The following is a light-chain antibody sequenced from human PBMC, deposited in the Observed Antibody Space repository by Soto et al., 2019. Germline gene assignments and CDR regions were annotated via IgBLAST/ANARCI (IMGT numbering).Light chain of an antibody. V-gene: IGKV3-20*01. J-gene: IGKJ4*01. Sequence: ERVVTQSPGTLSLSPGERATLSCRASQSISSNYLAWYQQKPGQAPRLLIYGASSRATGIQDRFSGSGSGTEFSLTISRLEPEDFAVYYCHQYGISAFGGGTKVEIK. CDR3: HQYGISA. CDR1: QSISSNY. CDR2: GAS.